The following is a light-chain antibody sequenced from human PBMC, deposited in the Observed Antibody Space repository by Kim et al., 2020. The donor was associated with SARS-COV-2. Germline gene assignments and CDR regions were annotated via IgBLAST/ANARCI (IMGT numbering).Light chain of an antibody. CDR1: QSVSIN. V-gene: IGKV3-15*01. Sequence: EMVMTQSPATLSVSPGERATLSCRASQSVSINLAWYQQKPGQAPRLLISGASTRATGIPARFSGSGSGTEFTLTISSLQSEDFAVYFCQQYNDWPPGTFGQGTKVDIK. CDR3: QQYNDWPPGT. CDR2: GAS. J-gene: IGKJ1*01.